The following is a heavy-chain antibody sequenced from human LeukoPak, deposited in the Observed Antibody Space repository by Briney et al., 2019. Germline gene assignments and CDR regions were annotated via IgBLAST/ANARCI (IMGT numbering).Heavy chain of an antibody. V-gene: IGHV1-24*01. D-gene: IGHD3-10*01. J-gene: IGHJ4*02. Sequence: ASVKVSCKVSGHTLTELSMHWVRQAPGKGLEWMGGFDPEDGETTYAQKFQGRVTMTEDTSTDTAYMELSSLRSEDTAVYYCATWGGSGSTFDYWGQGTLVTVSS. CDR2: FDPEDGET. CDR1: GHTLTELS. CDR3: ATWGGSGSTFDY.